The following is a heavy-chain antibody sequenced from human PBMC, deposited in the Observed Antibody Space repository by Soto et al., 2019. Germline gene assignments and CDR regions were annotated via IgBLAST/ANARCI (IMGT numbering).Heavy chain of an antibody. CDR2: IYYSGST. CDR3: ASIIAVAGRGDY. V-gene: IGHV4-39*01. Sequence: QLQLQESGPGLVKPSETLSLTCTVSGGSISSSSYYWGWIRQPPGKGLEWIGSIYYSGSTYYNPSLKSRVTISVDTSKNQFSLKLSSVTAADTAVYYCASIIAVAGRGDYWGQGTLVTVSS. CDR1: GGSISSSSYY. J-gene: IGHJ4*02. D-gene: IGHD6-19*01.